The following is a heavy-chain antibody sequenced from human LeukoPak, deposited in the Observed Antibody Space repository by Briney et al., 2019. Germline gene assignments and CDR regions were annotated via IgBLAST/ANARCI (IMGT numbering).Heavy chain of an antibody. CDR3: ATDGRSSGWYGFDY. V-gene: IGHV3-21*01. CDR2: ITSPVGRI. Sequence: GGSLRLSCAASGFTFSSYSMNWIRQSPGKGLEWVSSITSPVGRIYYADSLKGRITISRDNASNSLYLQMNSLTAEDTAVYYCATDGRSSGWYGFDYWGLGTLVTVSS. CDR1: GFTFSSYS. J-gene: IGHJ4*02. D-gene: IGHD6-19*01.